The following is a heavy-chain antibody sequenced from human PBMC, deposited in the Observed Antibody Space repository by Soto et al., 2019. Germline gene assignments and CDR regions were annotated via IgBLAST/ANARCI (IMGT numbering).Heavy chain of an antibody. D-gene: IGHD3-22*01. V-gene: IGHV3-23*01. CDR1: GFTFSSYA. J-gene: IGHJ4*02. Sequence: EVPLLESGGDLIQPGGYLRLSCAASGFTFSSYAMSWVRQAPGKGLGWVSAISSSGGSTFYADSVKGRFTISRDNSRNTLYLQMNSLRAEDTAIYYCAKYQPMTQPRPYFDYWGQGTLVNVSS. CDR3: AKYQPMTQPRPYFDY. CDR2: ISSSGGST.